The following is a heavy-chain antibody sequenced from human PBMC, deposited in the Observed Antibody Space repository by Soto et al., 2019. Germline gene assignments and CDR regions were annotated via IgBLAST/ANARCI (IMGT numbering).Heavy chain of an antibody. CDR3: ARSVSLVYCSGGSYHLT. V-gene: IGHV4-39*01. CDR2: IYYSGST. J-gene: IGHJ4*02. CDR1: GGSISSSSYY. D-gene: IGHD2-15*01. Sequence: SETLSLTCTVSGGSISSSSYYWGWIRQPPGKGLEWIGSIYYSGSTYYNPSLKSRVTISVDTSKNQFSLKLSSVTAADTAVYYCARSVSLVYCSGGSYHLTWGQGTLVTVSS.